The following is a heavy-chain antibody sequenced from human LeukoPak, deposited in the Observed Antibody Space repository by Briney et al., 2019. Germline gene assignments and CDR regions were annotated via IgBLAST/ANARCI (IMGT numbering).Heavy chain of an antibody. J-gene: IGHJ5*02. CDR2: ISAYNGNT. CDR1: GYTFTSYG. D-gene: IGHD3-9*01. Sequence: GASVKVTCKASGYTFTSYGISWVRQAPGQGLEWMGWISAYNGNTNYAQKLQGRVTMTTDTSTSTAHMELRSLRSDDTAVYYCARGHYDILTGVLNWFDPWGQGTLVTVSS. CDR3: ARGHYDILTGVLNWFDP. V-gene: IGHV1-18*01.